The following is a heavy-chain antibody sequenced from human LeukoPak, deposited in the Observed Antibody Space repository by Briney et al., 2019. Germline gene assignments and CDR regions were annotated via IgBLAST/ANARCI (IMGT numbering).Heavy chain of an antibody. CDR1: GGSISSGGYY. D-gene: IGHD2-2*01. J-gene: IGHJ6*03. CDR2: IYYSGST. Sequence: SETPSLTCTVSGGSISSGGYYWSWIRQHPGKGLEWIGYIYYSGSTYYNPSLKSRVTISVDTSKNQFSLKLSSVTAADTAVYYCARGRAYCSSTSCRVYYYYYMDVWGKGTTVTVSS. CDR3: ARGRAYCSSTSCRVYYYYYMDV. V-gene: IGHV4-31*03.